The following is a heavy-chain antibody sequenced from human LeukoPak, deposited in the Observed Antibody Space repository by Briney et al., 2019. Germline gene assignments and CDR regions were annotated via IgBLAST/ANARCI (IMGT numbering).Heavy chain of an antibody. Sequence: GGSLRLSCAASGFTFSSYWMSWVRQAPGKGLEWVANIKQDGSEKYYVDSVKGRFTISRDNAKNSLYLQMNSLRAEDTAVYYCARDIYYDSSGYYGSVYWGQGTLVTVSS. D-gene: IGHD3-22*01. J-gene: IGHJ4*02. V-gene: IGHV3-7*01. CDR1: GFTFSSYW. CDR2: IKQDGSEK. CDR3: ARDIYYDSSGYYGSVY.